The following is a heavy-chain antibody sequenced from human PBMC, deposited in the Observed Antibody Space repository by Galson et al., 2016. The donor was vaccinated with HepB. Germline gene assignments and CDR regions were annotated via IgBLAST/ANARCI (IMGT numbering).Heavy chain of an antibody. D-gene: IGHD3-10*01. Sequence: PGKGLEWVSSISSSSDYTNNADSVKGRFTISRDNAKNSLYLQMNSLRAEDTAVYYCARHYGSGSYFAIDYWGQGTLVTVSS. V-gene: IGHV3-11*03. J-gene: IGHJ4*02. CDR2: ISSSSDYT. CDR3: ARHYGSGSYFAIDY.